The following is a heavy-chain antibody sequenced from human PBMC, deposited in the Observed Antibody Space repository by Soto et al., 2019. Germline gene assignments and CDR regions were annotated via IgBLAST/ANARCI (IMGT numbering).Heavy chain of an antibody. CDR2: ISAYHGKT. V-gene: IGHV1-18*01. CDR1: GYTFTSYG. Sequence: QVQLVQSGAEVKKPGDSVKVSCKASGYTFTSYGISWVRQAPGQGLKWMGWISAYHGKTNYAQKIKGRVTMTTDASTSTAYMELRSLRSADTAVYYCARAPPPGELSPLNFAYWCQGTLVTVSS. D-gene: IGHD3-16*02. CDR3: ARAPPPGELSPLNFAY. J-gene: IGHJ4*02.